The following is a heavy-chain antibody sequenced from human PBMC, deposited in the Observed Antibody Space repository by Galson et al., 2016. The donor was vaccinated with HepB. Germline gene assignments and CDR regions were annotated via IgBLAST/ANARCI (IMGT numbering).Heavy chain of an antibody. CDR1: GLTFSDFY. Sequence: SLRLSCAASGLTFSDFYMSWIRQAPGKELEWISFIDAIGSHTDYAASVQGRFTVTGDNAKDSLYLHMNSLTAEDTAVYYCARVALDVLGGDDWDWYFDLWGRGTLVTVSS. CDR3: ARVALDVLGGDDWDWYFDL. V-gene: IGHV3-11*06. CDR2: IDAIGSHT. D-gene: IGHD2-21*02. J-gene: IGHJ2*01.